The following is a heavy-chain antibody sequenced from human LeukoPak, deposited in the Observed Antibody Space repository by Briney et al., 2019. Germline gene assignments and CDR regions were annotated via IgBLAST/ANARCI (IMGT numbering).Heavy chain of an antibody. Sequence: GGSLRLSCAASGFTVSSDYMSWVRQAPGKGLEWVSVIYSGGSTYYADSVKGRFTISRDNSKNTLYLQMNSLRAEDTAVYYCARDVDGSGYFDYWGQGTLVTVSS. CDR2: IYSGGST. CDR3: ARDVDGSGYFDY. J-gene: IGHJ4*02. V-gene: IGHV3-53*01. D-gene: IGHD3-10*01. CDR1: GFTVSSDY.